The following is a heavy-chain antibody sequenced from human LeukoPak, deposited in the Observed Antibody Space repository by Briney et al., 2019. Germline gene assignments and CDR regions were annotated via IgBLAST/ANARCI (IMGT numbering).Heavy chain of an antibody. CDR3: ARSRPTISGWFDP. V-gene: IGHV4-59*08. CDR2: IYYSGNT. J-gene: IGHJ5*02. CDR1: GGSISSYY. Sequence: SETLSLTCTVSGGSISSYYWSWIRQPPGKGLEWIGYIYYSGNTNYNPSLKSRVTISVDTSKNQFSLKLTSVTAADTAVYYCARSRPTISGWFDPWGQGTLVTVSS. D-gene: IGHD5-24*01.